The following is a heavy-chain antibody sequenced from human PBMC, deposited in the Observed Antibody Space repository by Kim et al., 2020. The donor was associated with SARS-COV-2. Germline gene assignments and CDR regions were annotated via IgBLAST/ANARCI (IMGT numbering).Heavy chain of an antibody. CDR1: GFTFSGSG. J-gene: IGHJ4*02. Sequence: GGSLRLSCATSGFTFSGSGMHWVRQAPGKGLEWVGRMKSKTNNYARAYAASVQGRFTISRDDSKNTAYLQMNSLKTDNTAVYYCTNAGLESWGQGTLVTVSS. CDR2: MKSKTNNYAR. V-gene: IGHV3-73*01. CDR3: TNAGLES.